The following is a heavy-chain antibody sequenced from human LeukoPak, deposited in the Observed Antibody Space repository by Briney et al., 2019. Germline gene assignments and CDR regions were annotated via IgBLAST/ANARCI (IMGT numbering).Heavy chain of an antibody. CDR2: IRSKAYGGTT. Sequence: GGSLRLSCTASGFTFGDYAMSRVRQAPGKGLEWVGFIRSKAYGGTTEYAASVKGRFTISRDDSRSIAYLQMNSLKTGDTAVYYCTRIGTSGGEFDYWGQGTLVTVSS. CDR3: TRIGTSGGEFDY. D-gene: IGHD2-2*01. J-gene: IGHJ4*02. CDR1: GFTFGDYA. V-gene: IGHV3-49*04.